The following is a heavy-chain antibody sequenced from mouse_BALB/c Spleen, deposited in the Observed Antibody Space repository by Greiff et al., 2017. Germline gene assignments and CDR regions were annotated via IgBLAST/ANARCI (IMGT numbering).Heavy chain of an antibody. Sequence: QVQLQQPGAELVKPGASVKLSCKASGYTFTSYWMHWVKQRPGQGLEWIGEINPSNGRTNYNEKFKSKATLTVDKSSSTAYMQLSSLTSEDSAVYYCARWGDDGEWGQGTTLTVSS. CDR1: GYTFTSYW. CDR3: ARWGDDGE. J-gene: IGHJ2*01. D-gene: IGHD2-12*01. CDR2: INPSNGRT. V-gene: IGHV1S81*02.